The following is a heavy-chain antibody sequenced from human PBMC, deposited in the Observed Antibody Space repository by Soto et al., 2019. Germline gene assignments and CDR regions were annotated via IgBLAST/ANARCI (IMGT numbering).Heavy chain of an antibody. CDR1: GYTLTSYG. CDR3: ARGRVATIHYYYYYYGMDV. D-gene: IGHD5-12*01. CDR2: ISTNNGNT. Sequence: ASVKVSCKASGYTLTSYGISWVRQAPGQGLEWMGGISTNNGNTNYAQKLQGRVTITTDESTSTAYMELRSLRSEDTAVYYCARGRVATIHYYYYYYGMDVWGQGTTVTVSS. J-gene: IGHJ6*02. V-gene: IGHV1-18*01.